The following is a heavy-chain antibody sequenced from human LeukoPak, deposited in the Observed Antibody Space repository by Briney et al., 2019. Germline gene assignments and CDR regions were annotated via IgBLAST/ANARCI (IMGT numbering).Heavy chain of an antibody. CDR1: GGSFSGYY. V-gene: IGHV4-34*01. J-gene: IGHJ4*02. CDR3: ARMYSSSSGLDY. Sequence: SETLSLTCAVYGGSFSGYYWGWIRQPPGKGLEWIGEINHSGSTNYNPSLKSRVTISVDTSKNQFSLKLSSVTAADTAVYYCARMYSSSSGLDYWGQGTLVTVSS. CDR2: INHSGST. D-gene: IGHD6-6*01.